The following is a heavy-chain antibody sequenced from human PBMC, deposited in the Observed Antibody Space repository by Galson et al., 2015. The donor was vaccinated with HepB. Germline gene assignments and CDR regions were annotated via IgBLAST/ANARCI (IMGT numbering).Heavy chain of an antibody. J-gene: IGHJ4*02. V-gene: IGHV3-30-3*01. D-gene: IGHD3-10*01. CDR2: IPYDGSNK. CDR1: GFTFSGYA. Sequence: SLRLSCAASGFTFSGYAMHWVRQAPGKGLEWVAVIPYDGSNKYYADSVKGRLTISRDNSKNTLYLQMNSLRAEDTAVYYCARDSSGSGRGYYFDYWGQGTLVTVSS. CDR3: ARDSSGSGRGYYFDY.